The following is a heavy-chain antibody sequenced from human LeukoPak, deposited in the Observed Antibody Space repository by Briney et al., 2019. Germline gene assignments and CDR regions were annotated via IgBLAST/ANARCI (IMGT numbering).Heavy chain of an antibody. CDR1: GGSINSATYY. V-gene: IGHV4-61*01. D-gene: IGHD6-13*01. CDR3: ARASSSWYSGWFDP. Sequence: PSETLSLTCTVSGGSINSATYYWGWIRQPPGKGLEWIGYIYYSGSANYNPSLKSRVTISVDTSKSQFSLKLTSVTTADTAVYYCARASSSWYSGWFDPWGQGTLVTVSS. CDR2: IYYSGSA. J-gene: IGHJ5*02.